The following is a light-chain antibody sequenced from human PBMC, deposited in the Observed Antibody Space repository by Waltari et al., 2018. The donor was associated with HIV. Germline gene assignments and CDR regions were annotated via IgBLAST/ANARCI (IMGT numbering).Light chain of an antibody. Sequence: EIVLTQSPGTLSFSPGERATLSCRASQSVSGNYVAWSQHKPGQAPTLLIYRASTRATGIPDRFSGSVSVTDFTLTISRLEPEDFALYYCQQYADSYTFGRGTKLEI. V-gene: IGKV3-20*01. CDR1: QSVSGNY. J-gene: IGKJ2*01. CDR3: QQYADSYT. CDR2: RAS.